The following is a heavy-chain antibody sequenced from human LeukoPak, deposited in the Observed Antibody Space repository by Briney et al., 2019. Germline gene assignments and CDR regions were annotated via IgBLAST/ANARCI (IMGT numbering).Heavy chain of an antibody. J-gene: IGHJ4*02. CDR3: ARDSAGNDY. Sequence: PGGSLRLSCAASGFTFSTYWMSWVRLAPGKGLEWVANIKQDGSEKYYVDSVKGRFTISRDNAKNSLYLQMNNLRAEDTAMYYCARDSAGNDYWGQGTLVTVSS. V-gene: IGHV3-7*01. CDR2: IKQDGSEK. CDR1: GFTFSTYW. D-gene: IGHD6-13*01.